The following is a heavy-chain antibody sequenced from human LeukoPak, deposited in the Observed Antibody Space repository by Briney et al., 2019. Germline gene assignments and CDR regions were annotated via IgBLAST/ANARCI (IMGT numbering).Heavy chain of an antibody. J-gene: IGHJ1*01. CDR3: AKDRAQSSSWYSKYFQH. Sequence: PGGSLRLSCAASGFTFSSYAMSWVRQAPGKGLEWVSAISGSGGSTYYADSVKGRFTISRGNSKNTLYLQMNSLRDEDTAVYYCAKDRAQSSSWYSKYFQHWGQGTLVTVSS. D-gene: IGHD6-13*01. CDR1: GFTFSSYA. CDR2: ISGSGGST. V-gene: IGHV3-23*01.